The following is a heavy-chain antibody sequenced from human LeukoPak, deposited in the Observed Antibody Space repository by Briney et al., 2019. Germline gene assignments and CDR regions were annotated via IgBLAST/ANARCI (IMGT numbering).Heavy chain of an antibody. CDR1: GFTFSSYW. CDR2: ISYDGSNK. V-gene: IGHV3-30*18. D-gene: IGHD1-26*01. CDR3: AKPFIVGATGYYYYYMDV. J-gene: IGHJ6*03. Sequence: GGSLRLSCAASGFTFSSYWMSWVRQAPGKGLEWVAVISYDGSNKYYADSVKGRFTISRDNSKNTLYLQMNSLRVEDTAVYYCAKPFIVGATGYYYYYMDVWGKGTTVTVAS.